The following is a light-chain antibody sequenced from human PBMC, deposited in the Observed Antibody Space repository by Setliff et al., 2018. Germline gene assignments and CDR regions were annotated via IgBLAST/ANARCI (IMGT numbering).Light chain of an antibody. V-gene: IGLV4-69*01. J-gene: IGLJ1*01. Sequence: QPVLTQSPSASASLGASVKLTCTLSSRHSSYAIAWHQQQPEKGPRYLMKLNSDGSHSKGDGIPDRFSGSSSGAERYLTISSLQSEDEADYYCQTWGTGIHVFGTGTKGTV. CDR1: SRHSSYA. CDR2: LNSDGSH. CDR3: QTWGTGIHV.